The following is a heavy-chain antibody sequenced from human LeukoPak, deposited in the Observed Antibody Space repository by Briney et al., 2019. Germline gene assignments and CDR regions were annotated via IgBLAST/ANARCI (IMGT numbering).Heavy chain of an antibody. CDR3: ARSASGTWLDS. V-gene: IGHV4-59*01. CDR2: IYYGGST. D-gene: IGHD4/OR15-4a*01. CDR1: GGSISLYY. J-gene: IGHJ5*01. Sequence: SETLSLICTVSGGSISLYYWSWIRQPPGKGLEWIGYIYYGGSTNYNPSLKSRVTISVDTSNKQFSLSLSSVTAADTAFYFCARSASGTWLDSWGQGTLATVSS.